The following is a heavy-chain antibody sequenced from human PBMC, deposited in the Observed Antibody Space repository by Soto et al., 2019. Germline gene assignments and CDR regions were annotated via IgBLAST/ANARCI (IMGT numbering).Heavy chain of an antibody. CDR2: ISSSSSYI. D-gene: IGHD3-10*01. CDR3: ARDIGEMSAV. CDR1: GFTFSSST. J-gene: IGHJ4*02. Sequence: GGSLRLSCTGSGFTFSSSTMTWVRQGPGKGLEWVSSISSSSSYIYFVDSLKGRFTISRDNAKNSLYLQMNSLRAEDTAVYYCARDIGEMSAVWGQGTQVTVSS. V-gene: IGHV3-21*06.